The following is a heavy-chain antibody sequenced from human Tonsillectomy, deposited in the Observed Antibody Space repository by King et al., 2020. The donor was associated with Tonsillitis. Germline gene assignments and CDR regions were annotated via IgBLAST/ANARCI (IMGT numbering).Heavy chain of an antibody. V-gene: IGHV1-24*01. Sequence: QLVQSGAEVKKPGASVKVSCKVSGYTLTELSMHWVRQAPGKGLEWMGGFDPEDGETIYAQKFQGRVTMTEDTSTDTAYMELSSLRSEDTAVYYCATASGYGGSRPNWFDTWGQGTLVTVSS. CDR2: FDPEDGET. CDR1: GYTLTELS. CDR3: ATASGYGGSRPNWFDT. D-gene: IGHD4-23*01. J-gene: IGHJ5*02.